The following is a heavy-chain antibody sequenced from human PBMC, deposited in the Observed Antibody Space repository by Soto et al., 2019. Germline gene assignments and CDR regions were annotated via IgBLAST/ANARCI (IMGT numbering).Heavy chain of an antibody. CDR3: AGKVPTITIYDSYASGTQFDY. J-gene: IGHJ4*02. CDR2: IIPIFGTA. Sequence: SVKVSCKASGGTFSSYAISWVRQAPGQGLEWMGGIIPIFGTANYAQKFQGRVTITADKSTSTAYMELSSLRSEDTAVYYCAGKVPTITIYDSYASGTQFDYWGQGTLVTVSS. D-gene: IGHD5-12*01. CDR1: GGTFSSYA. V-gene: IGHV1-69*06.